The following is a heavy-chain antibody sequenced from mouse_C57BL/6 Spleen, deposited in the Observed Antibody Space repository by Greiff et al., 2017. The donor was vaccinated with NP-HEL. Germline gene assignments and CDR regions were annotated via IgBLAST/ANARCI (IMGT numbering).Heavy chain of an antibody. J-gene: IGHJ4*01. V-gene: IGHV1-64*01. CDR2: IHPNSGST. CDR1: GYTFTSYW. CDR3: ARLFYYAMDY. Sequence: VQLKQPGAELVKPGASVKLSCKASGYTFTSYWMHWVKQRPGQGLEWIGMIHPNSGSTNYNEKFKSKATLTVDKSSSTAYMQLSSLTSEDSAVYYCARLFYYAMDYWGQGTSVTVSS.